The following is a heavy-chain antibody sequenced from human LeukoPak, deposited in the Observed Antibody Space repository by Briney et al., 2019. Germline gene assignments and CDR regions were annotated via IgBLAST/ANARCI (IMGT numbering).Heavy chain of an antibody. CDR1: GYTFTSYG. CDR3: ARDYNCRANGFCPGGY. V-gene: IGHV1-18*01. J-gene: IGHJ4*02. D-gene: IGHD1-1*01. CDR2: ISAYNGNT. Sequence: GASVKVSCKASGYTFTSYGISWVRQAPGQGLEWMGWISAYNGNTNYAQKLQGRVTMTTDTSTNTAYMELRSLRSDDTAVYYCARDYNCRANGFCPGGYWGQGTLVTVSS.